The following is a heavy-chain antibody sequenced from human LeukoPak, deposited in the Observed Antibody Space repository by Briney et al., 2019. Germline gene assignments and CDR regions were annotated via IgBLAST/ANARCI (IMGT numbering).Heavy chain of an antibody. J-gene: IGHJ6*02. CDR2: ISAYNGNT. D-gene: IGHD6-19*01. Sequence: EASVKVSCKASGYTFTSYGISWVRQAPGQGLERMGWISAYNGNTNYAQKLQGRVTMTTDTSTSTAYMELRSLRSDDTAVYYCARDLGYSSGWSSYYYYYYGMDVWGQGTTVTVSS. CDR3: ARDLGYSSGWSSYYYYYYGMDV. V-gene: IGHV1-18*01. CDR1: GYTFTSYG.